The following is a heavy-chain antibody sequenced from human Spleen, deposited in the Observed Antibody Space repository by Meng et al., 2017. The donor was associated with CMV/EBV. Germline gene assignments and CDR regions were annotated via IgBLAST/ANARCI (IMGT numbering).Heavy chain of an antibody. D-gene: IGHD3-16*01. CDR1: GFTFSRNW. CDR3: ARDWGPESRPNDY. J-gene: IGHJ4*02. CDR2: IKGDGSEE. V-gene: IGHV3-7*01. Sequence: GESLKISCGASGFTFSRNWMSWVRQAPGKGLEWVAIIKGDGSEEDYVGSVKGRFIISRDNAKNSLYLQMNSLRVEDTAVYYCARDWGPESRPNDYWGQGTLVTVSS.